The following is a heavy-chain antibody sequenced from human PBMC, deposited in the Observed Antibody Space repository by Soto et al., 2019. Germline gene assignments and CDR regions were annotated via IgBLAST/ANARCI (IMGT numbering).Heavy chain of an antibody. CDR3: ARGRGYSYGLDP. V-gene: IGHV4-30-4*01. CDR1: GDSISSNNNY. Sequence: SETLSLTCTVSGDSISSNNNYWSWIRQPPGEGLEWIGFISYSGTTSYSPSLKSRVAISLDTSKNQFSLSLSSVTAADTAVYNCARGRGYSYGLDPWGQGTLVTVS. J-gene: IGHJ5*02. CDR2: ISYSGTT. D-gene: IGHD5-18*01.